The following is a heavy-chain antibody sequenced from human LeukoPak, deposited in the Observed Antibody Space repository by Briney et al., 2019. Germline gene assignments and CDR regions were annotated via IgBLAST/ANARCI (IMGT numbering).Heavy chain of an antibody. CDR2: INPSGGST. D-gene: IGHD6-19*01. V-gene: IGHV1-46*01. Sequence: ASVKVSCKASGYTFTSYYMHWVRQAPGQGLEWMGTINPSGGSTSYAQKFQGRVTMTRDTSTSTVYMELSSLRSEDTAVYYCARATAVAAPFDYWGQGTLVTVSS. CDR1: GYTFTSYY. CDR3: ARATAVAAPFDY. J-gene: IGHJ4*02.